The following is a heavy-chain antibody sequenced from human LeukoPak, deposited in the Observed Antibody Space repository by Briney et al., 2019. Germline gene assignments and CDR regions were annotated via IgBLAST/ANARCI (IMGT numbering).Heavy chain of an antibody. J-gene: IGHJ4*02. CDR3: AGDGDTSGSPLEY. V-gene: IGHV1-3*01. CDR1: GYTFTSYT. D-gene: IGHD3-10*01. Sequence: ASVNVSCKASGYTFTSYTMHWVRQAPGQRLEWMGWINAGTGNTKYSQNFQGRVTITRDTSASKAYMELSSLRSEDTAVYYCAGDGDTSGSPLEYWGQGTLVTVSS. CDR2: INAGTGNT.